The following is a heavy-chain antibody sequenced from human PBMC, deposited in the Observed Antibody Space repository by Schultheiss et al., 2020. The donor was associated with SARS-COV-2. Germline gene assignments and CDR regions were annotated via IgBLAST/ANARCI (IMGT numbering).Heavy chain of an antibody. CDR3: ARGRNWGYYFDC. Sequence: SETLSLTCTVSGGSVSSGSYYWSWIRQPPGKGLEWIGYIYYSGSTNFNPSLKSRVTMSVDTSKNQLSLRLSSVTAADTAVYYCARGRNWGYYFDCWGQGTLVTVSS. CDR2: IYYSGST. V-gene: IGHV4-61*01. CDR1: GGSVSSGSYY. D-gene: IGHD7-27*01. J-gene: IGHJ4*02.